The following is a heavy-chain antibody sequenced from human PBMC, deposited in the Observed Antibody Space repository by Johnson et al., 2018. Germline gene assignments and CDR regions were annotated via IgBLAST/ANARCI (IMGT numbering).Heavy chain of an antibody. J-gene: IGHJ6*03. V-gene: IGHV3-7*01. CDR3: ARGGGQEIATNAVYYYYMDV. Sequence: EVQLVESGGGLVQPGGSLRLSCAASGFTFSSYWMSWVRQAPGKGLEWVANIKQDGSEKYYVDSVKGRFTISRDNAKNSLYLQMNSLRAEDTAVYYCARGGGQEIATNAVYYYYMDVWGKGTTVTVSS. CDR2: IKQDGSEK. D-gene: IGHD5-24*01. CDR1: GFTFSSYW.